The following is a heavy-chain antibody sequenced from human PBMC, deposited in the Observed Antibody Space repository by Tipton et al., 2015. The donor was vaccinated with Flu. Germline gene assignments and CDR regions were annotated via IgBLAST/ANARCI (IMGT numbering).Heavy chain of an antibody. D-gene: IGHD2-21*01. J-gene: IGHJ4*02. V-gene: IGHV4-39*07. CDR3: ARDYGGHIYY. Sequence: GEALRSSSYYWGWIRQPQGKGLEWIGSFYYDVGTYYNPSLNSRVTITVDTSKNQFSLKLSSVTAADTAVYYCARDYGGHIYYWGQGTLVTVSS. CDR2: FYYDVGT. CDR1: GEALRSSSYY.